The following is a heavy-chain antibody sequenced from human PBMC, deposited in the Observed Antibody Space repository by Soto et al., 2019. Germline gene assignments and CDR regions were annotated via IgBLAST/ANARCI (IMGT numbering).Heavy chain of an antibody. CDR2: IIPNSGRT. CDR3: ATRGTQGRWLEFADY. Sequence: QVQLLQSGAAVKRPGSSVKVSCEASGGTFSSLGFTWVRQAPGQGPEWMGDIIPNSGRTTFPQKFQARVTITADESTGATYMELTTLTSDDTAMYYCATRGTQGRWLEFADYWGQGTLVTVSS. V-gene: IGHV1-69*01. CDR1: GGTFSSLG. J-gene: IGHJ4*02. D-gene: IGHD5-12*01.